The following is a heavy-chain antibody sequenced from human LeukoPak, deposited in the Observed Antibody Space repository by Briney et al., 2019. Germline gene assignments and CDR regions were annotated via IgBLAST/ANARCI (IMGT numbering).Heavy chain of an antibody. V-gene: IGHV3-66*01. Sequence: PGGSQRLSCAASGFTVSSSYMSWVRQAPGKGLEWVSLIYSGGGTYYADSVKGRFTISRDNSKNTLYLQMNSLRAEDTAVYYCARNYYDSSAYYYFDYWGQGTLGTVSS. CDR1: GFTVSSSY. CDR3: ARNYYDSSAYYYFDY. D-gene: IGHD3-22*01. CDR2: IYSGGGT. J-gene: IGHJ4*02.